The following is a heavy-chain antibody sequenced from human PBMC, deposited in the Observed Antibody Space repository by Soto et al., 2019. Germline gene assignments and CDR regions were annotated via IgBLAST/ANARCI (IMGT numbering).Heavy chain of an antibody. V-gene: IGHV1-18*01. D-gene: IGHD6-13*01. CDR1: GHTFTSYG. Sequence: QVQLVQSGAEVKKPGASVKVSCKASGHTFTSYGISWVRQAPGQGLEWMGWISAYNGNTNYAQKLQGRVTMTTDTSTSTAYMELRSLRSDDTAVYYCAISVVNSSSWYTLFDYWGQGTLVTVSS. CDR2: ISAYNGNT. J-gene: IGHJ4*02. CDR3: AISVVNSSSWYTLFDY.